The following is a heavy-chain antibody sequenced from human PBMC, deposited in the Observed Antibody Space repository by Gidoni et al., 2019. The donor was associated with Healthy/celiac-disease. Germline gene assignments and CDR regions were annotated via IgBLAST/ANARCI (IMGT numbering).Heavy chain of an antibody. D-gene: IGHD1-20*01. CDR2: ISAYNGNT. V-gene: IGHV1-18*01. Sequence: QVQLAQSGAEVKKPGASVKVSCKASGYPFTSYGISWGRPAPGQGLGLMGWISAYNGNTNYAQKLQGRGTMTTDTSTSTAYMELRSLRSDDTAVYYCAREGRGMTANWGQGTLVTVSS. CDR3: AREGRGMTAN. J-gene: IGHJ4*02. CDR1: GYPFTSYG.